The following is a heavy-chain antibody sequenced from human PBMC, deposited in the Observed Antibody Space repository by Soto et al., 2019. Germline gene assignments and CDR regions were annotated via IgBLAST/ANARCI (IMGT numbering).Heavy chain of an antibody. Sequence: GESLKISCKGSGYSFTSYWINWVRQMPGKGLEWMGRIDPSDSYTSYSPSFQGHVTISADKSISTAYLQWSSLKASDTAMYYCARPGYYDNSGYPYGMDVWGQGTTVTVSS. J-gene: IGHJ6*02. V-gene: IGHV5-10-1*01. D-gene: IGHD3-22*01. CDR3: ARPGYYDNSGYPYGMDV. CDR1: GYSFTSYW. CDR2: IDPSDSYT.